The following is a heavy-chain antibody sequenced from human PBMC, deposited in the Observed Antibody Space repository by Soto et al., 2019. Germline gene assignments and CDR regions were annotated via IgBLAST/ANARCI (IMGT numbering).Heavy chain of an antibody. Sequence: AXVKVSCKASGYTITSYDIHWVRQATGQWREAMRWKNPNSGNTGYAQKFQDRVTMTRNTSISTAYMELSSLRSEDTAVYYCARTTTEYSSSSPSYYYYMDVWGKGTTVTVSS. V-gene: IGHV1-8*01. CDR3: ARTTTEYSSSSPSYYYYMDV. CDR1: GYTITSYD. CDR2: KNPNSGNT. D-gene: IGHD6-6*01. J-gene: IGHJ6*03.